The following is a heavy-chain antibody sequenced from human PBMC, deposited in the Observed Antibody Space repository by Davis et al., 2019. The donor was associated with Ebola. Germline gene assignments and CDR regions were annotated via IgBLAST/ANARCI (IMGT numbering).Heavy chain of an antibody. CDR1: GFTFSSYS. D-gene: IGHD3-3*01. Sequence: GGSLRLSCAASGFTFSSYSMNWVRQAPGKGLEWVSSISSSSSYIYYADSVKGRFTISRDNAKNSLYLQMNSLRTEDTALYYCAKDTGLTYYDFWSGNLYYYVMDVWGQGTTVTVSS. J-gene: IGHJ6*02. CDR3: AKDTGLTYYDFWSGNLYYYVMDV. CDR2: ISSSSSYI. V-gene: IGHV3-21*04.